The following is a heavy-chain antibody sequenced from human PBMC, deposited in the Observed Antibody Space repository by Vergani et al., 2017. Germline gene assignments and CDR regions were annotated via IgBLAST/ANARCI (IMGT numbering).Heavy chain of an antibody. Sequence: EVELVQSGPEMRKPGESLKISCKGSQYSFGNYWIGWVRQMPGKGLEWMGIIYPADSDTRYSPVFQGQVTISADKSISTAFLQWDSLKASDTALYYCARHTTYTDSWGQGTLVTVSS. J-gene: IGHJ4*02. CDR1: QYSFGNYW. CDR3: ARHTTYTDS. V-gene: IGHV5-51*01. CDR2: IYPADSDT. D-gene: IGHD1-1*01.